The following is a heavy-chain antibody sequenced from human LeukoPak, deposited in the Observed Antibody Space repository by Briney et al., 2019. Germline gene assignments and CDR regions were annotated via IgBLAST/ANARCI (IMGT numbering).Heavy chain of an antibody. J-gene: IGHJ5*02. CDR3: ARYHLDRDDLDL. Sequence: GGSLRLSCTSSGFTFSSDAMTWVRQAPGKGLEWVSSISGSGDGTYYADSVKGRFTISRDNSKNTLYLQMNSLRSDDTAVYYCARYHLDRDDLDLWGQGTLVTVSS. V-gene: IGHV3-23*01. CDR1: GFTFSSDA. CDR2: ISGSGDGT. D-gene: IGHD1-1*01.